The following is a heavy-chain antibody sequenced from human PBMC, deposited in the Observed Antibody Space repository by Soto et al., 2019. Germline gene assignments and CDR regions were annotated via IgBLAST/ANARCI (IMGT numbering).Heavy chain of an antibody. CDR3: ARWSYLDY. V-gene: IGHV3-23*01. D-gene: IGHD3-3*01. CDR1: GFSFGSYA. J-gene: IGHJ4*02. CDR2: ISGSDGKT. Sequence: PGGSLRLSCAASGFSFGSYALSWVRKAPGQGLEWVSTISGSDGKTFYADSVKGRFSISRDTSRSTLYLQMNSLRADDTAMYYCARWSYLDYWGQGTRVTVSS.